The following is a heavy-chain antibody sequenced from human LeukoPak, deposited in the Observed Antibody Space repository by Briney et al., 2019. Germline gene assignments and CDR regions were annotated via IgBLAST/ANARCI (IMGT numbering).Heavy chain of an antibody. D-gene: IGHD6-6*01. CDR1: GSTFTSYY. V-gene: IGHV1-46*01. CDR2: INPSGGST. Sequence: ASVNLSFTASGSTFTSYYMHWVRQAPGQGLEWMGIINPSGGSTSYAQKFQGRVTMTRDMSTSTVYMELSSLRSEDTAVYYCAREEQLASGSFDYWGQGTLVTVSS. J-gene: IGHJ4*02. CDR3: AREEQLASGSFDY.